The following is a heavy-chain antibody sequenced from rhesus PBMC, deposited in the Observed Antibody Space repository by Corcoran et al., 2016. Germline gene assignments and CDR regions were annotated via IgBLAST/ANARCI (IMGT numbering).Heavy chain of an antibody. D-gene: IGHD6-31*01. V-gene: IGHV4-80*01. CDR3: ARERAAAGTD. CDR2: INGKRGST. Sequence: QVQLQESGPGLVKPSETLSLTCAVSGGSFSRSWWRWIRQPPGKGLEWIGEINGKRGSTNHNPCLKSRVTMAKDASKNQFSLKRSSVTAADTAVYYGARERAAAGTDWGQGVLVTVSS. J-gene: IGHJ4*01. CDR1: GGSFSRSW.